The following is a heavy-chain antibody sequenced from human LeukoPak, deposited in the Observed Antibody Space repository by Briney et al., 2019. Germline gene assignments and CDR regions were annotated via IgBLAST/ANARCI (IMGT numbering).Heavy chain of an antibody. J-gene: IGHJ4*02. V-gene: IGHV3-7*01. CDR3: ARGYIGGWNDH. CDR2: IREDGKAK. Sequence: GGSLRLSCSASGFTFSSYWMSWVRQTTGKGLECVAKIREDGKAKFYVDSVKGRFTISRENAKNSVYLQMNSLRVQDTAVYFCARGYIGGWNDHWGQGTLVTVSS. CDR1: GFTFSSYW. D-gene: IGHD3-16*01.